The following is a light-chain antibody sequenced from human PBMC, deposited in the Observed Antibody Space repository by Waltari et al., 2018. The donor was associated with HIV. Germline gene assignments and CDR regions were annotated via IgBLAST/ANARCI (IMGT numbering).Light chain of an antibody. J-gene: IGLJ2*01. Sequence: QSVLTQPPSVSAAPGQTASISCSGFSSNIGTNFVSWYHQLPGKAPKLLIFDNNKRPAGIPDRVSASKSGTSATLAITGLQTGDEGDYYCGTWDNSLKTVVFGGGTKVTVL. CDR2: DNN. CDR1: SSNIGTNF. CDR3: GTWDNSLKTVV. V-gene: IGLV1-51*01.